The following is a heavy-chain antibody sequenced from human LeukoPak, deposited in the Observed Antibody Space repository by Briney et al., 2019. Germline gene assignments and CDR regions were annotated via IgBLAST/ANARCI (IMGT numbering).Heavy chain of an antibody. V-gene: IGHV4-34*01. D-gene: IGHD3-16*01. J-gene: IGHJ4*02. Sequence: KPSENLSLSCAVYGWSFSGYYWSWIRQAPGKGLEWIGEINHSGSTNYNPSLKSRVTISVDTSKNQFSLKLSSVTAADTAVYYCARTRGMSYWGQGTLVTVSS. CDR3: ARTRGMSY. CDR1: GWSFSGYY. CDR2: INHSGST.